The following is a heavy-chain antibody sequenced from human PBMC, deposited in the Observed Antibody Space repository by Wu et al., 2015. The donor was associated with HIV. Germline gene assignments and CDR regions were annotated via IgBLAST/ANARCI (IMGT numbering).Heavy chain of an antibody. CDR2: INPSGGIT. CDR1: GYTFTSYY. J-gene: IGHJ3*02. D-gene: IGHD3-10*01. CDR3: ARVPSMIRGAPNAFDI. V-gene: IGHV1-46*01. Sequence: QVQLVQSGAEVKKPGASVKVSCKASGYTFTSYYLYWVRQAPGQGLEWMGIINPSGGITSYAQKFQGRVTMTRDTSTSTVYMELSNLRSEDTAVYYCARVPSMIRGAPNAFDILGPRDNGHRLF.